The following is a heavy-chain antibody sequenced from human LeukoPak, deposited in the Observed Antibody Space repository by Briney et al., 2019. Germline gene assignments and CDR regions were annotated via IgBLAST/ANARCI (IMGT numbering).Heavy chain of an antibody. CDR2: ISTYNGNT. J-gene: IGHJ6*02. CDR1: GYTFTSYG. Sequence: GXSVKVSCKASGYTFTSYGISWVRQAPGQGLEGVGWISTYNGNTNYTQKLQGRVTITTDTSTSTAYMELRSLRSDDTAVYYCARDDRPSYYDSSGFPPAYGMDVWGQGTTVTVSS. D-gene: IGHD3-22*01. V-gene: IGHV1-18*01. CDR3: ARDDRPSYYDSSGFPPAYGMDV.